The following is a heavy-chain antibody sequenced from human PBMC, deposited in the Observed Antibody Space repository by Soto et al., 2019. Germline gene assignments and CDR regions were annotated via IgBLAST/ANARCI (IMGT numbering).Heavy chain of an antibody. Sequence: QVQLVESGGGVVQPGRSLRLSCAASGFTFSSYPMHWVRQAPGKGLAWVAFISYDESNKYYADSVKGRFTISRDNSKNTLYLQMTSLRAEDTAVYYCARVRGSSWYEGAFDIWGQGTMVTVSS. CDR2: ISYDESNK. CDR3: ARVRGSSWYEGAFDI. CDR1: GFTFSSYP. V-gene: IGHV3-30-3*01. J-gene: IGHJ3*02. D-gene: IGHD6-13*01.